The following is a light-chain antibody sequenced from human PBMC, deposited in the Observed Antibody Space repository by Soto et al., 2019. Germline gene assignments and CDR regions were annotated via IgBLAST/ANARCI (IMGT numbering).Light chain of an antibody. CDR3: HQYNNWPQT. CDR2: GAS. V-gene: IGKV3-15*01. Sequence: ETVMTQSSGTLSVSPGERATLSCRASQSVSSNLAWYQQKPGQAPRLLIYGASTRATGTPARFSGSGSGTEFTLTISSLQSEDFAVYYCHQYNNWPQTFGQGTKVELK. CDR1: QSVSSN. J-gene: IGKJ1*01.